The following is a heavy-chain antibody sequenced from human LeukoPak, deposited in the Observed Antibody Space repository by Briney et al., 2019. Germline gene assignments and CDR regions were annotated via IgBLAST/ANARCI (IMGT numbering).Heavy chain of an antibody. Sequence: SGGSLRLSCAASGFTFSSYAMHWVRQAPGKGLEYVSAISSNGGSTYYANSVKGRFTISRDNSKNTLYLQMGSLRAEDMAVYYCARDTYCYDSSGYYQEYYFDYWGQGTLVTVSS. CDR2: ISSNGGST. CDR1: GFTFSSYA. CDR3: ARDTYCYDSSGYYQEYYFDY. V-gene: IGHV3-64*01. D-gene: IGHD3-22*01. J-gene: IGHJ4*02.